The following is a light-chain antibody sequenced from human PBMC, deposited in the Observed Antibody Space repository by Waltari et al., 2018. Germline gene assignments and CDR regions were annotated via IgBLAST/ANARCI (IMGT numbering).Light chain of an antibody. Sequence: DFQMTQSPSSLSASVGDRVTITCRASQGISNSLAWYQQKPGRGPKLLLYAASRLEIGVPSRFSGSGSGTDYTLTISSLQPEDFATYYCQQYYRLPVTFGQGTKLEIK. CDR3: QQYYRLPVT. CDR2: AAS. J-gene: IGKJ2*01. CDR1: QGISNS. V-gene: IGKV1-NL1*01.